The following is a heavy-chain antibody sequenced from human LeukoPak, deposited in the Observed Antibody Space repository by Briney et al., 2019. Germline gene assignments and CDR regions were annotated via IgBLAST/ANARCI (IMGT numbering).Heavy chain of an antibody. CDR2: ISYDGSNK. CDR3: AKGQQWLVWWCDP. D-gene: IGHD6-19*01. J-gene: IGHJ5*02. CDR1: GFTFSSYG. Sequence: GRSLRLSCAASGFTFSSYGMHWVRQAPGKGLEWVAVISYDGSNKYYADSVKGRFTISRDNSKNTLYLQMNSLRAEDTAVYYCAKGQQWLVWWCDPWGQGTLVTVSS. V-gene: IGHV3-30*18.